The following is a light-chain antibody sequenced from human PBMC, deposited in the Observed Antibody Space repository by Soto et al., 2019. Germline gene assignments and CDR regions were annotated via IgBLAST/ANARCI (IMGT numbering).Light chain of an antibody. Sequence: QLVLTQPPSASETPGQRVTISCSGSSSNFGSNTVNWYQQLPGTAPKLLIYSNHQRPSGVPDRFSGSKSGTSASLAISGLQSEDEADYFCAAWDDSLNGVVFGGGTKVTVL. CDR1: SSNFGSNT. CDR2: SNH. V-gene: IGLV1-44*01. J-gene: IGLJ2*01. CDR3: AAWDDSLNGVV.